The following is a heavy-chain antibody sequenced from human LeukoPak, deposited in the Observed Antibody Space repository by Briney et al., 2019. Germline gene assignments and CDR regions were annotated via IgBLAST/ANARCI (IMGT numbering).Heavy chain of an antibody. CDR3: ARALAAAGTLNYFDY. CDR1: GGSFSGYY. V-gene: IGHV4-34*01. J-gene: IGHJ4*02. Sequence: PETLSLTCAVYGGSFSGYYWSWIRQPPGKGLEWIGEINHSGNTNYNPSLKSRVTISVDTSKNQFSLKLSSVTAADTAVYYCARALAAAGTLNYFDYWGQGTLVTVSS. CDR2: INHSGNT. D-gene: IGHD6-13*01.